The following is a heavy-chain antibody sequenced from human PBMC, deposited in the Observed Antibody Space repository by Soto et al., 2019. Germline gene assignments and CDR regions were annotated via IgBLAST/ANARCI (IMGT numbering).Heavy chain of an antibody. J-gene: IGHJ4*02. D-gene: IGHD4-4*01. Sequence: QLQLQESGSGLVKPSQTLSLTCAVSGGSISSCGYSWSLILQPPGKGLEWIGYIYHSGSTYYNPSLNSGVTISVDRSKNQFSLNLSSVTAADTAVYYCARGMTTVTTYDYWGQGTLVTVSS. CDR1: GGSISSCGYS. CDR3: ARGMTTVTTYDY. CDR2: IYHSGST. V-gene: IGHV4-30-2*01.